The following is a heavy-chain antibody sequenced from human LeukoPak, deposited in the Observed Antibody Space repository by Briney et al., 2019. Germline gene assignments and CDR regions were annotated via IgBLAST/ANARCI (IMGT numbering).Heavy chain of an antibody. CDR2: ISYEGRTT. CDR3: ASEYNNTWSRANDAFDI. J-gene: IGHJ3*02. D-gene: IGHD6-13*01. V-gene: IGHV3-30*03. CDR1: GFTFSNYG. Sequence: PGRSLRLSCAGAGFTFSNYGMHWVRQAPGKGLEWVAVISYEGRTTYYADSVKGRFTISRDNSRNTLFLQVDSLRPEDTAVYYCASEYNNTWSRANDAFDIWGQGTMVTVSS.